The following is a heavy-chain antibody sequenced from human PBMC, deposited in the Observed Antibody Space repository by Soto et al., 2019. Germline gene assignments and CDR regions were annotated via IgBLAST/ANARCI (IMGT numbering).Heavy chain of an antibody. J-gene: IGHJ5*02. CDR2: IDPSDSYT. D-gene: IGHD3-10*01. Sequence: GESLKISCKGSVYSFTSYWISWVRQMPGKGLEWMGRIDPSDSYTNYSPSFQGHVTISADKSISTAYLQWSSLKASDTAMYYCARDLLGSGSPNWFDPWGQGTLVTVSS. CDR3: ARDLLGSGSPNWFDP. V-gene: IGHV5-10-1*01. CDR1: VYSFTSYW.